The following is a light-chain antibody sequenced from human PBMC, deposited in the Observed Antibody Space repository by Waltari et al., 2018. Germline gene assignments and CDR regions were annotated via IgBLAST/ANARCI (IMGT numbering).Light chain of an antibody. Sequence: DIQMTPSPSTLSASVGDRVTITCRASQNINTWLAWYQQKPGKAPKLLIYETSTLEGGVPSRFSGSGSGTHFTLTISSLQPDDFGTYYCQQYKTFYSFGQGTKL. J-gene: IGKJ2*01. CDR1: QNINTW. CDR2: ETS. V-gene: IGKV1-5*03. CDR3: QQYKTFYS.